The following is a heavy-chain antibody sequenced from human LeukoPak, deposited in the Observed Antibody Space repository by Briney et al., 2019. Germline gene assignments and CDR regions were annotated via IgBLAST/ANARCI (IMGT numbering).Heavy chain of an antibody. Sequence: ASVKVSCKSPGYTFTGYYMHWVRQPPGQGLEWMGWINPNSGGTNYAQKFQGRVTMTRDTSISTAYMELSRLRSDDTAVYYCARGNYGFGTRGHWFDPWGQGTLVTVSS. CDR2: INPNSGGT. D-gene: IGHD3-10*01. J-gene: IGHJ5*02. CDR1: GYTFTGYY. V-gene: IGHV1-2*02. CDR3: ARGNYGFGTRGHWFDP.